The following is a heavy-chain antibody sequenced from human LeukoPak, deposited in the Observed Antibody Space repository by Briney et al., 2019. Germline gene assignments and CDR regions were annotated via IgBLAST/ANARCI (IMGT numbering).Heavy chain of an antibody. J-gene: IGHJ4*02. V-gene: IGHV1-46*01. D-gene: IGHD3-22*01. Sequence: ASVKVSCKASGYTFTTYHIHWVRQAPGQGLEWMGIINPSGGNTNYAQKFQGRVTMTTDTSTTTMYMELSSLRSEDMAVYYCARADSADYYDSGDSIDYWGQGTLVTVSS. CDR3: ARADSADYYDSGDSIDY. CDR1: GYTFTTYH. CDR2: INPSGGNT.